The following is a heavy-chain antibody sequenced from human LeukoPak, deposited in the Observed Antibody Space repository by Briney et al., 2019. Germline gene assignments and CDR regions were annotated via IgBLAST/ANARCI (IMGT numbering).Heavy chain of an antibody. D-gene: IGHD4-11*01. J-gene: IGHJ4*02. CDR3: ARDMTTTPGAYDY. CDR2: ISHAGST. CDR1: GGSFTGYY. Sequence: AETLSLTCAVSGGSFTGYYWSWIRQSPGKGLEWIGEISHAGSTTYNPSLKSRVIISLDMSKNHVSLSLSSLTAADTAVYYCARDMTTTPGAYDYWGQGARIIVTS. V-gene: IGHV4-34*01.